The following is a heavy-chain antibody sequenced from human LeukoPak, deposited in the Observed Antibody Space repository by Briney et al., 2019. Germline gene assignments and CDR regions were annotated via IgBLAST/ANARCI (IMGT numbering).Heavy chain of an antibody. D-gene: IGHD3-22*01. CDR2: IKQDGSEK. CDR3: ARDRGTYYYDSSSHYDGFDI. CDR1: GFIFSTYW. J-gene: IGHJ3*02. Sequence: GGSLRLSCAASGFIFSTYWMSWVRQAPGKGLEWVANIKQDGSEKYYVDSVKGRFTISRDNAKNSLYLQMNSLRAEDTAVYYCARDRGTYYYDSSSHYDGFDILGQGTMVTVSS. V-gene: IGHV3-7*01.